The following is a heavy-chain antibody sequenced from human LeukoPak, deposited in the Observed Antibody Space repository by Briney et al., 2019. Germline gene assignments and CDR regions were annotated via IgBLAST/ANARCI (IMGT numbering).Heavy chain of an antibody. Sequence: KTSETLSLTCAVSGGSISSGGYSWSWIRQPPGKGLEWIGYIYYSGSTYYNPSLKSRVTISVDTSKNQFSLKLSSVTAADTAVYYCASSLYGGTPYWGQGTLVTVSS. CDR2: IYYSGST. J-gene: IGHJ4*02. CDR3: ASSLYGGTPY. D-gene: IGHD4-23*01. V-gene: IGHV4-30-4*07. CDR1: GGSISSGGYS.